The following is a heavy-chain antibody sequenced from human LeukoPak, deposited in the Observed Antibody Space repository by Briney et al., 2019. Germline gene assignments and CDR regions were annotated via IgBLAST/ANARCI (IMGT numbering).Heavy chain of an antibody. CDR1: GFTFSSYG. V-gene: IGHV3-30*02. D-gene: IGHD6-13*01. CDR3: AKGLYSIPGDY. Sequence: GGSLRLSCAASGFTFSSYGMHWVRQAPGKGLEWVAFIRYGGSNKYYADSVKGRFTISRDNSKNTLYLQMNSLRAEDTAVYYCAKGLYSIPGDYWGQGTLVTVSS. CDR2: IRYGGSNK. J-gene: IGHJ4*02.